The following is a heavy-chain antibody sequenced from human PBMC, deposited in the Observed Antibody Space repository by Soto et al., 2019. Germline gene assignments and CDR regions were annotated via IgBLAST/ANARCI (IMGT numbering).Heavy chain of an antibody. CDR1: GGSISSGGYY. CDR2: IYYSGST. J-gene: IGHJ5*02. Sequence: KTSETLSLTCTVSGGSISSGGYYWSWIRQHPGKGLEWIGYIYYSGSTYYNPSLKSRVTISVDTSKNQFSLKLSSVTAADTAVYYCARGTAISTYNWFDPWGQGTLVTVSS. CDR3: ARGTAISTYNWFDP. V-gene: IGHV4-31*03.